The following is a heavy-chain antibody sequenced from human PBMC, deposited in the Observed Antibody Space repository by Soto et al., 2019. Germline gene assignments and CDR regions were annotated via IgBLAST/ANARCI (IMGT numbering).Heavy chain of an antibody. CDR1: GFTVSSNY. Sequence: PGGSLRLSCAASGFTVSSNYMSWVRQAPGKGLEWVSVIYSGGSTYYADSVKGRFTISRHNSKNTLYLQMNSLRAEDTAVYYCATPGTYDFWSGYYPYYYYGMDVWGQGTTVTVSS. CDR3: ATPGTYDFWSGYYPYYYYGMDV. D-gene: IGHD3-3*01. V-gene: IGHV3-53*01. J-gene: IGHJ6*02. CDR2: IYSGGST.